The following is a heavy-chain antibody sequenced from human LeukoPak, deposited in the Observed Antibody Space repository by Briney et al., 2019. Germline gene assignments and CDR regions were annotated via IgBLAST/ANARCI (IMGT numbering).Heavy chain of an antibody. D-gene: IGHD5-18*01. CDR2: IESDGSSK. Sequence: GGSLRLSCAGSGFTFSRYWMHWVRQVPEKGLVWVSRIESDGSSKNYADSVKGRFTISRDNAKNTLYLQMNSLRAEDTAVYYCGREDRFGYNYAYGLDVWGQGTTVTVSS. V-gene: IGHV3-74*01. CDR3: GREDRFGYNYAYGLDV. CDR1: GFTFSRYW. J-gene: IGHJ6*02.